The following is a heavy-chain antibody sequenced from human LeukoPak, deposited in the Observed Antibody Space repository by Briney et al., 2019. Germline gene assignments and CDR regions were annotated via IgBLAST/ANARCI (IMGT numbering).Heavy chain of an antibody. Sequence: KPGGSLRLSCAASGFTFSSYSMTWVRQAPGKGLEWVSSISSSSSYIYYADSVKGRFTISRDNAKNSLYLQMNSLRAEDTAVYYCARVEVSLMDVWGKGTTVTVSS. CDR3: ARVEVSLMDV. CDR1: GFTFSSYS. CDR2: ISSSSSYI. D-gene: IGHD3-22*01. V-gene: IGHV3-21*01. J-gene: IGHJ6*03.